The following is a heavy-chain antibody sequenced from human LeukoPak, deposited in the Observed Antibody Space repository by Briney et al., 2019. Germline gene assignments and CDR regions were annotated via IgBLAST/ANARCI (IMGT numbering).Heavy chain of an antibody. V-gene: IGHV3-23*01. D-gene: IGHD2-8*01. Sequence: TGGSLRLSCAASGFTFSSYAMSWVRQAPGKGLEWVSAISGSGVNTDYADPVKGRFTISRDNSKNTLYLQMNSLRAEDTAVYYCAKNAYCTNGGCSMYYFDYWGQGTLVTVSS. CDR2: ISGSGVNT. J-gene: IGHJ4*02. CDR3: AKNAYCTNGGCSMYYFDY. CDR1: GFTFSSYA.